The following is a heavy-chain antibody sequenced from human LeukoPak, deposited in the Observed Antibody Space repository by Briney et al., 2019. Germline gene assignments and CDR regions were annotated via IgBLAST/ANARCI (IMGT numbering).Heavy chain of an antibody. Sequence: GGSLRLSCAASGFTFSNYSMSWGRQGPGKGLEWVANIKQDGSEKYYVDSVKGRFTISRDNAKNSLYLQMTSLRAEDTAVYYCAKNKWNYDYWGQGTLVTVSS. CDR1: GFTFSNYS. J-gene: IGHJ4*02. CDR3: AKNKWNYDY. D-gene: IGHD1-7*01. V-gene: IGHV3-7*01. CDR2: IKQDGSEK.